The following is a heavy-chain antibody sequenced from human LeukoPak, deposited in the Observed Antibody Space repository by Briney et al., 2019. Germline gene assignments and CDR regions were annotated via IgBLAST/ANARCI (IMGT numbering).Heavy chain of an antibody. CDR1: GGSISSSSYY. V-gene: IGHV4-39*07. Sequence: SETLSLTCTVSGGSISSSSYYWGWIRQPPGKGLEWIGSIYYSGSTYYNPSLKSRVTISVDTSKNQFSLKLSSVTAADTAVYYCARVATNYDILTGYFDYWGQGTLVTVSS. J-gene: IGHJ4*02. D-gene: IGHD3-9*01. CDR2: IYYSGST. CDR3: ARVATNYDILTGYFDY.